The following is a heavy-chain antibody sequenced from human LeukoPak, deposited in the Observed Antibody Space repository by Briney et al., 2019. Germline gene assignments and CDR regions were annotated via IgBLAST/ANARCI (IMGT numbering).Heavy chain of an antibody. CDR2: ISGAGGIT. D-gene: IGHD3-22*01. CDR3: AKDVYDSSGYYFDF. V-gene: IGHV3-23*01. Sequence: GGSLRLSCAASGFTFSRYWMSWVRQAPGKGLEWVSAISGAGGITYYADSVKGHFTISRDNSKNTLYLQMNSLRAEDTALYYCAKDVYDSSGYYFDFWGQGTLVTVSS. J-gene: IGHJ4*02. CDR1: GFTFSRYW.